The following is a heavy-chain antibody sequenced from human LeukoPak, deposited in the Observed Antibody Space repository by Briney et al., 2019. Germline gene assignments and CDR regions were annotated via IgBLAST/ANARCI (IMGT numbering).Heavy chain of an antibody. D-gene: IGHD6-19*01. Sequence: SQTLSLTCGISGDTVSSNSAAWNWIRQSPSRGLEWLGRTYYRSKWYNDYAVSVKSRITINPDTSKNQFSLQLNSVTPEDSAVYYCARDQYSSGWYRFDYWGQGTLVTVSS. CDR1: GDTVSSNSAA. CDR3: ARDQYSSGWYRFDY. J-gene: IGHJ4*02. V-gene: IGHV6-1*01. CDR2: TYYRSKWYN.